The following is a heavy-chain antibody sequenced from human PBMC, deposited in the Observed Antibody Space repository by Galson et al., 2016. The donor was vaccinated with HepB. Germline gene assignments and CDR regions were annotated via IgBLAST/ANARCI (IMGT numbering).Heavy chain of an antibody. CDR3: ARGAYSGSYFWYFDL. V-gene: IGHV3-21*01. D-gene: IGHD1-26*01. CDR1: GFTFSSYS. J-gene: IGHJ2*01. CDR2: ISSGSSYI. Sequence: SLRLSCAVSGFTFSSYSMNWVRQAPGKGLEWVSSISSGSSYIYYADSVKGRFTISRDNAKNSLYLQMNSLRAEDTAVYYCARGAYSGSYFWYFDLWGRGTLVTVFS.